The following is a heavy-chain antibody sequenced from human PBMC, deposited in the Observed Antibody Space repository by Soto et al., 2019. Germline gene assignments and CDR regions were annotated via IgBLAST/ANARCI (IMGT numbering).Heavy chain of an antibody. V-gene: IGHV3-23*01. CDR3: AKSGEGEPASRDAFDI. CDR1: GFTFSSYA. J-gene: IGHJ3*02. Sequence: EVQLLESGGGLVQPGGSLRLSCAASGFTFSSYAMSWVHQAPGKGLEWVSAISGSGGSTYYADSVKGRFTISRDNSKNTLYLQMNSLRAEDTAVYYCAKSGEGEPASRDAFDIWGQGTMVTVSS. CDR2: ISGSGGST. D-gene: IGHD3-16*01.